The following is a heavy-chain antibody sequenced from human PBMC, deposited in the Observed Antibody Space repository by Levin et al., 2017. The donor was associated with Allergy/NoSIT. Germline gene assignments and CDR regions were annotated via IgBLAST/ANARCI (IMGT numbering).Heavy chain of an antibody. CDR1: GYTFTGYY. Sequence: ASVKVSCKASGYTFTGYYMHWVRQAPGQGLEWMGWINPNSGGTNYAQKFQGRVTMTRDTSISTAYMELSRLRSDDTAVYYCARGIAAAGTGGYYWGQGTLVTVSS. D-gene: IGHD6-13*01. CDR3: ARGIAAAGTGGYY. CDR2: INPNSGGT. V-gene: IGHV1-2*02. J-gene: IGHJ4*02.